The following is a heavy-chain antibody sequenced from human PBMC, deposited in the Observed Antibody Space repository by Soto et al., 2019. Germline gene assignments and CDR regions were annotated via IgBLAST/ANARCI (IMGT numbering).Heavy chain of an antibody. V-gene: IGHV3-23*01. CDR3: AKGRGTRYYYGSGRGPNWFDP. Sequence: PGGSLRLSCAASGFTFSSYAMSWVRQAPGKGLEWVSAISGSGGSTYYADSVKGRFTISRDNSKNTLYLQMNSLRAEDTAVYYCAKGRGTRYYYGSGRGPNWFDPWGQGTLVTVSS. CDR1: GFTFSSYA. J-gene: IGHJ5*02. CDR2: ISGSGGST. D-gene: IGHD3-10*01.